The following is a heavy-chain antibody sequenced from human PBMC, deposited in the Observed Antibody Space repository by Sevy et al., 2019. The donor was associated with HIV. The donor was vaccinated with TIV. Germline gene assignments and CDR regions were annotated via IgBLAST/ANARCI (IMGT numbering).Heavy chain of an antibody. V-gene: IGHV4-39*01. D-gene: IGHD6-19*01. CDR2: IYYSGST. J-gene: IGHJ4*02. Sequence: SETPSLTCTVSGGSISSTTYYWGWIRQPPGKGLEWIASIYYSGSTYYNVSLESRVTISVDMSENQFSLRLSSVTAADTAVYYCARHGGIAVATLDYWGQGTLVTVSS. CDR1: GGSISSTTYY. CDR3: ARHGGIAVATLDY.